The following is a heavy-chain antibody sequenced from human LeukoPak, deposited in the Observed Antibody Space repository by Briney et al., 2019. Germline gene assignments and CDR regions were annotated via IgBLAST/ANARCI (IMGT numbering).Heavy chain of an antibody. CDR1: GFTFSSYA. Sequence: PGRSLRLSCAASGFTFSSYAMHWVRQAPGKGLEWVAVISYDGSNKYYADSVKGRFTISRDNSKNTLYLQMSSLRAEDTAVYYCASGDFEFDFDYWGQGTLVTVSS. V-gene: IGHV3-30-3*01. CDR2: ISYDGSNK. D-gene: IGHD2-21*02. J-gene: IGHJ4*02. CDR3: ASGDFEFDFDY.